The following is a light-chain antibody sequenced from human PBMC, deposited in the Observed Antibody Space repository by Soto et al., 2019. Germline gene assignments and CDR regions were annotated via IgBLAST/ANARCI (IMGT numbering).Light chain of an antibody. J-gene: IGLJ7*01. CDR1: GGDVGGYNY. Sequence: QSALTQPPSATVYPGQSVTISCTGTGGDVGGYNYVSWYRLHPGKAPQLTIYEVNTPPSGVPDRFSGSKSGTTASLTVSGLQAEDEADYYCSSYAGRKYVVFGGGTQLTV. CDR2: EVN. V-gene: IGLV2-8*01. CDR3: SSYAGRKYVV.